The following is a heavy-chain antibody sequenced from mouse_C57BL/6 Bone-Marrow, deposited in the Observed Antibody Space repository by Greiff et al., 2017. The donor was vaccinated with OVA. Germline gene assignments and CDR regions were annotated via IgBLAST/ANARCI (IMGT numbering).Heavy chain of an antibody. J-gene: IGHJ2*01. V-gene: IGHV1-4*01. CDR3: ARNGRRNFDY. CDR1: GYTFTSYT. CDR2: INPSSGYT. D-gene: IGHD1-2*01. Sequence: VQLQESGAELARPGASVKMSCKASGYTFTSYTMHWVKQRPGQGLEWIGYINPSSGYTKYNQKFKDKATLTADKSSSTAYMQLSSLTSEDSAVYYCARNGRRNFDYWGQGTTLTVSS.